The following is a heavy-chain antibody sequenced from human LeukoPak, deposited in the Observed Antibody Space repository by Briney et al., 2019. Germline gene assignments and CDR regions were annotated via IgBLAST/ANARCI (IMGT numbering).Heavy chain of an antibody. Sequence: SETLSLTCTVSGGSISSYYWSWIRHPPWKRLEWIGYIYYSGSTNYNPSLKSRVTISVDTSKNQFSLKLSSVTAADTAVYYCARGPSAEFDYWGQGTLVTVSS. CDR1: GGSISSYY. CDR3: ARGPSAEFDY. V-gene: IGHV4-59*01. J-gene: IGHJ4*02. CDR2: IYYSGST.